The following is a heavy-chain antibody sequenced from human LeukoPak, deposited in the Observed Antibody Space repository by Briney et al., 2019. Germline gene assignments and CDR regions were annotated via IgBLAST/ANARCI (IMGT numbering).Heavy chain of an antibody. V-gene: IGHV1-69*01. J-gene: IGHJ4*02. CDR1: GGTFISYA. Sequence: SVKVSCKASGGTFISYAISWVRQAPGQGLEWMGGIIPIFGTANYAQKFQGRVTITADESTSTAYMELSSLRSEDTAVYYCARDRRYSGYDWPYYFDYWGQGTLVTVSS. CDR2: IIPIFGTA. D-gene: IGHD5-12*01. CDR3: ARDRRYSGYDWPYYFDY.